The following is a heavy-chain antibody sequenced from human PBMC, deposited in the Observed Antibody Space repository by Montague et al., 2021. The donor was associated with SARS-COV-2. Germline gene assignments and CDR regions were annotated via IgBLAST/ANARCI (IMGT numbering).Heavy chain of an antibody. D-gene: IGHD2-21*01. J-gene: IGHJ6*02. Sequence: SLRLSCAASGFIFSSYEMNWVRQAPGKGLEWISYISSSGGGSTKHYTDSGKGRFTISRDNTKNSLYLQMNSLRVEDTAIYYCARDRCWDDWCGMDVWGQGTMVTVSS. V-gene: IGHV3-48*03. CDR3: ARDRCWDDWCGMDV. CDR1: GFIFSSYE. CDR2: ISSSGGGSTK.